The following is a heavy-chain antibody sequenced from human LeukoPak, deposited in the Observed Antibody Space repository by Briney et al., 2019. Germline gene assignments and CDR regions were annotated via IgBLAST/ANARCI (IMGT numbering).Heavy chain of an antibody. CDR1: GGSISSYY. Sequence: SETLSLTCTVSGGSISSYYWSWIRQPPGKGLEWIGYIYYSGTTYYNPSLKSRVTISLDTSKNQFSLKLTSVTAADTALYYCARDGGYSSGPDFDFWGQGTLLTVSS. V-gene: IGHV4-59*12. J-gene: IGHJ4*02. D-gene: IGHD5-18*01. CDR2: IYYSGTT. CDR3: ARDGGYSSGPDFDF.